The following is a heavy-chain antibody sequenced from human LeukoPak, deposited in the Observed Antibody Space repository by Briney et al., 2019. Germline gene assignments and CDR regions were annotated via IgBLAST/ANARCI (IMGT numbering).Heavy chain of an antibody. D-gene: IGHD3-3*01. V-gene: IGHV3-53*01. J-gene: IGHJ4*02. CDR2: IYSGGST. CDR3: ARLAALRYFDY. Sequence: ETLSLTCTVSGGSISDYYWSWIRQSPGKGLEWVSVIYSGGSTYYVDSVKGRFTISRDNSRNTLYLQMNSLRAEDTAVYYCARLAALRYFDYWGQGTLVTVSS. CDR1: GGSISDYY.